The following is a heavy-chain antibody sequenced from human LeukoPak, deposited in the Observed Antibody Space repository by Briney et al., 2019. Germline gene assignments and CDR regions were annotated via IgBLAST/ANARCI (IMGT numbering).Heavy chain of an antibody. Sequence: ASVKVSCKASGYTFTGYYMHWVRQAPGQGLEWMGWINPNSGGTNYAQKFQGRVTMTRDTSISTAYMELSRLRSDDTAVYYCANLGYCSSTSCSLGYYYYYMDVWGKGTTVTVSS. CDR2: INPNSGGT. CDR1: GYTFTGYY. V-gene: IGHV1-2*02. CDR3: ANLGYCSSTSCSLGYYYYYMDV. J-gene: IGHJ6*03. D-gene: IGHD2-2*01.